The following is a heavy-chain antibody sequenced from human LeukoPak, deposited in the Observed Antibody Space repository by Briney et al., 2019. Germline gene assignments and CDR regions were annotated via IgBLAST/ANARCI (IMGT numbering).Heavy chain of an antibody. CDR3: AKGGVTLMQGFDY. V-gene: IGHV3-30*02. J-gene: IGHJ4*02. Sequence: GGSLRLSCAAAGFSFRRHPMFWVRQAPGKSLEWLAFIRFDGSETDYADSVKGRFTISRDNSKKTLHLQMNSVRAEDTAVYYCAKGGVTLMQGFDYWGQGTLVTVSS. CDR2: IRFDGSET. CDR1: GFSFRRHP. D-gene: IGHD3-22*01.